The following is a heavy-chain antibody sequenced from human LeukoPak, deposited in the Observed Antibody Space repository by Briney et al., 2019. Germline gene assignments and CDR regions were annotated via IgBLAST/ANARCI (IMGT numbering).Heavy chain of an antibody. D-gene: IGHD3-22*01. Sequence: PSETLSLTCAVSGGSIGSGGYSWSWIRQPPGKGLEWIGYIYHSGSTYYNPSLKSRVTISVDRSKNQFSLKLSSVTAADTAVYYCARTYDSSGYYYYFDYWGQGTLVTVSS. V-gene: IGHV4-30-2*01. J-gene: IGHJ4*02. CDR3: ARTYDSSGYYYYFDY. CDR2: IYHSGST. CDR1: GGSIGSGGYS.